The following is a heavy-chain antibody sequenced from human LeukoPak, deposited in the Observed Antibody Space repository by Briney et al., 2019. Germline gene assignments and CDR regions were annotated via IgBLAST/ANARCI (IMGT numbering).Heavy chain of an antibody. D-gene: IGHD3-10*01. CDR1: GFTFSSYS. CDR3: ARDIGLLWFGESNDAFDI. J-gene: IGHJ3*02. V-gene: IGHV3-21*01. Sequence: GGSLRLSCAASGFTFSSYSMNWVRQAPGKGLEWVSSISSSSSYIYYADPVKGRFTISRDNAKNSLYLQMNSLRAEDTAVYYCARDIGLLWFGESNDAFDIWGQGTMVTVSS. CDR2: ISSSSSYI.